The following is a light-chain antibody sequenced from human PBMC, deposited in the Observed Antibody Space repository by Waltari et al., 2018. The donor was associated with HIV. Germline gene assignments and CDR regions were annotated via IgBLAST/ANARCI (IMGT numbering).Light chain of an antibody. CDR2: NDY. V-gene: IGLV1-47*01. CDR3: AAWDNILSGYV. CDR1: SSNVGRDT. J-gene: IGLJ1*01. Sequence: QSALTLPPSTYGTPGQRVTMSCSGSSSNVGRDTVYWYQQIPGTAPKLLIYNDYQRPSGVLDRFSGSKSGTSASLAISGLRSEDEADYYCAAWDNILSGYVFGTGTKVTVL.